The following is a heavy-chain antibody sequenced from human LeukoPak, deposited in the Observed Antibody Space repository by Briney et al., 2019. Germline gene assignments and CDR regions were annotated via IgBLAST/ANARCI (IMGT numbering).Heavy chain of an antibody. D-gene: IGHD6-19*01. V-gene: IGHV4-34*01. CDR3: ARLSRKRQWSSKAHPSFDY. CDR2: INHSGGT. Sequence: SETLSLTCAVYGGSFSGYYWSWIRQPPGKGLEWIGEINHSGGTNYNPSLKSRVTISVDTSKNQFSLKLSSVTAADTAVYYCARLSRKRQWSSKAHPSFDYWGQGTLVTVSS. CDR1: GGSFSGYY. J-gene: IGHJ4*02.